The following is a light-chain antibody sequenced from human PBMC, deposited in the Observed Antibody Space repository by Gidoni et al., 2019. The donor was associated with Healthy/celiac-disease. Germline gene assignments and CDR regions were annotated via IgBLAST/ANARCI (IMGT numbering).Light chain of an antibody. V-gene: IGKV1-12*01. CDR3: QQANSFPPT. Sequence: DIQMTQSPSSVSASVGDRVTITCQKPGKPPKLLIYAASSLQSGVPSRFSGSGSGTDFTLTISSLQPEDFATYYCQQANSFPPTFGQGTRLEIK. J-gene: IGKJ5*01. CDR2: AAS.